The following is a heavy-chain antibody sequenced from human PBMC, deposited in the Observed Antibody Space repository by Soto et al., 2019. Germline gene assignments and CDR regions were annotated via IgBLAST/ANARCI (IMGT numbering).Heavy chain of an antibody. V-gene: IGHV3-11*06. D-gene: IGHD2-21*01. CDR1: GFPFNDYY. CDR3: ARGGGGGLFEH. Sequence: WVSLRLSCSTPGFPFNDYYMSWIRQAPGKGLEWLSHISPKSTYRNYPDSVKGRFTISRDNTKSSLFLQMNSLGVDDTAVYYCARGGGGGLFEHWGQGVLVTVSS. J-gene: IGHJ4*02. CDR2: ISPKSTYR.